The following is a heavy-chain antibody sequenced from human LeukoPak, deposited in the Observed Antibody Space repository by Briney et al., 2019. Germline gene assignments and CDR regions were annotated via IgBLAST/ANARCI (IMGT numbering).Heavy chain of an antibody. D-gene: IGHD1-26*01. CDR1: GFTFNNAW. Sequence: TPGGSLRLSCAASGFTFNNAWMSWVRQAPGKGLEWIGRIFRKSDGGTTGYAAPVKGIFSTSRDDSKNTLYLQMNSLETEDTAVYYCTTYIVGTTIPGEYWGQGTLVTVSS. CDR2: IFRKSDGGTT. CDR3: TTYIVGTTIPGEY. V-gene: IGHV3-15*01. J-gene: IGHJ4*02.